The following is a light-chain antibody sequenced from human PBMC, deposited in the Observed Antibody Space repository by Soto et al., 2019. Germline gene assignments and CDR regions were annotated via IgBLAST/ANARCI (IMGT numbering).Light chain of an antibody. V-gene: IGKV3-20*01. J-gene: IGKJ1*01. CDR1: QSVSRY. CDR2: GAS. CDR3: QLYGASPKT. Sequence: EIVLTQSAATVSLSPGERANLSCRASQSVSRYLAWYQQKPGQAPRLLIYGASSRATGIPDRFTGSGSGTDFTLTISRLEPEDFAVYYCQLYGASPKTFGQGTKVDIK.